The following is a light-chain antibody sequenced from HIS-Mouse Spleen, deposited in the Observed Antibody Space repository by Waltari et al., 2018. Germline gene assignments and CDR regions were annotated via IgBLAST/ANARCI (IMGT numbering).Light chain of an antibody. CDR3: QQYDNLPIT. V-gene: IGKV1-33*01. CDR1: QDISNY. J-gene: IGKJ5*01. Sequence: DIQMTQSPSSLSASVGDRVTITCQASQDISNYLNWNHQKPGKAPKLLIYDASNLETGGPSRFSGGGSGTEFTFPISSLQPEDIATYYCQQYDNLPITFGQGPRLEIK. CDR2: DAS.